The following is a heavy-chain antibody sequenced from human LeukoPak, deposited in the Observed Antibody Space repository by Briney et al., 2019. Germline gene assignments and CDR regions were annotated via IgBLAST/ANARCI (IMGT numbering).Heavy chain of an antibody. CDR2: ISYDGSNK. CDR1: GFTFSSYG. V-gene: IGHV3-30*18. CDR3: AKGELELRHGMDV. J-gene: IGHJ6*02. Sequence: PGRSLRLSCAASGFTFSSYGMHWAPQAPGKGLEWVAVISYDGSNKYYTDSAKGRFTISRDNSKNTLYLQMNSLRAEDTAVYYCAKGELELRHGMDVWGQGPTVTVP. D-gene: IGHD1-7*01.